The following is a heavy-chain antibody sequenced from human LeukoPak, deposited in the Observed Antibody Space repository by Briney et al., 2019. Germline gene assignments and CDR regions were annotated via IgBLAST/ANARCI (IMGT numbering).Heavy chain of an antibody. CDR3: AKVLTAAGLDL. V-gene: IGHV4/OR15-8*01. Sequence: SETLSLTCSVSGGSMSDSITWGWVRQPPGQGLEWLANIHDDGRTAPNPSLRSRLTISQDRSKNQFCLKVSSVTAADTAFYYCAKVLTAAGLDLWGQGILVTVSS. CDR1: GGSMSDSIT. J-gene: IGHJ5*02. D-gene: IGHD6-25*01. CDR2: IHDDGRT.